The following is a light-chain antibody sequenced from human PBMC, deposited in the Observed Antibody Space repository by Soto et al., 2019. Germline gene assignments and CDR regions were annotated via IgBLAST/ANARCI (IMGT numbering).Light chain of an antibody. CDR2: LAS. Sequence: DIVLTQSPAILSSFPGDRVTLSCRASRAVNTRLAWYQHRPGQAPRLLIYLASNRAAGVPARFSGSGSGTDFTLTISDVEPEDFAVYYCHQRQSWPRTFGQGTKVDI. CDR3: HQRQSWPRT. V-gene: IGKV3-11*01. J-gene: IGKJ1*01. CDR1: RAVNTR.